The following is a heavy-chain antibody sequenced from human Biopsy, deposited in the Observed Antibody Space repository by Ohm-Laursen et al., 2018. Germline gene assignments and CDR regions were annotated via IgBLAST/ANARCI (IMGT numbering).Heavy chain of an antibody. J-gene: IGHJ4*02. V-gene: IGHV1-2*02. Sequence: ASVKVSCKASGYTFTDYYIHWVRQVPGQGLEWIGWINPNSGATNSAQNFQGRVTMTKDTSLNTAYMEFSRLRSDDTAVYYCARLGSGDYFPTFFDFWGQGALVTVSS. CDR2: INPNSGAT. CDR3: ARLGSGDYFPTFFDF. CDR1: GYTFTDYY. D-gene: IGHD5-12*01.